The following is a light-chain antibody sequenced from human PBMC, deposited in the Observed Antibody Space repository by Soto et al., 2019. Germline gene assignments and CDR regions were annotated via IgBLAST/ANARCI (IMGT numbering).Light chain of an antibody. J-gene: IGKJ1*01. Sequence: IVLTDSPDTLSLSRGERAALSCRASQSVSTSVAWYQHKPVQAPRLIIYDASKRAPGIPARFSGSGSGTDFTLTISSPEPEDFAVYYCQVRDVWPTFGQGTKV. V-gene: IGKV3-11*01. CDR2: DAS. CDR1: QSVSTS. CDR3: QVRDVWPT.